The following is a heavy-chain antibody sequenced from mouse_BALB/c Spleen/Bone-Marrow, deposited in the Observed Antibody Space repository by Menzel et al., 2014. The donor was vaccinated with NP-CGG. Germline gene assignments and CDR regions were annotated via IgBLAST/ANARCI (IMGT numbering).Heavy chain of an antibody. CDR1: GFTFSSFG. CDR3: ARDDGYYIRNAMDY. Sequence: EVQLVESGGGLVQPGGSRKLSCAASGFTFSSFGMHWVRQAPERGLEWVAYISSGTSTIYYADTVKGRFTISRDNPKNTLFLQMTSLRSEYTAMYYRARDDGYYIRNAMDYWGQAASVTVSS. D-gene: IGHD2-3*01. V-gene: IGHV5-17*02. J-gene: IGHJ4*01. CDR2: ISSGTSTI.